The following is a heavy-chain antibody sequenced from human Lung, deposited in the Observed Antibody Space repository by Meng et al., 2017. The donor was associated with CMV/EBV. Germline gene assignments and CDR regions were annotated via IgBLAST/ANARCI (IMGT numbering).Heavy chain of an antibody. CDR1: GFALTKYY. V-gene: IGHV1-46*01. CDR3: ARDSGVWSFDY. CDR2: ISPSGSST. J-gene: IGHJ4*02. Sequence: SXXVSCKASGFALTKYYMHWVRQAPGQGLEWMGSISPSGSSTHYAQKFQGRVTMTRDTSTSTVYMELSSLRSEDTAVYYCARDSGVWSFDYWGQGTLVTVSS. D-gene: IGHD6-19*01.